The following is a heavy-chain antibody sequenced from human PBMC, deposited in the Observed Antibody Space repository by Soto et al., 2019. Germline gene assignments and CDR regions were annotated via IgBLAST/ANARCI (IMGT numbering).Heavy chain of an antibody. Sequence: GGSLRLSCAASGFTFSSFSMSWVRQAPGKGLEWVSGFSTGGDGGATYYADSVKGRFTISRDNSKNTLILQMNSLRAEDTAMYYGAKKVNSGSGSQFFDYWGQGALVTVSS. J-gene: IGHJ4*02. CDR2: FSTGGDGGAT. V-gene: IGHV3-23*01. CDR1: GFTFSSFS. D-gene: IGHD3-10*01. CDR3: AKKVNSGSGSQFFDY.